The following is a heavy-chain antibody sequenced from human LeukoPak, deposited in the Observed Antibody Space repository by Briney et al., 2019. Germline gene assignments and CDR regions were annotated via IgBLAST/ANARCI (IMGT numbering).Heavy chain of an antibody. J-gene: IGHJ6*02. D-gene: IGHD3-9*01. Sequence: QPGGSLRLSCAASGFTFSSYWMSWVRQAPGKGLEWVANIKQDGSGKTYVDSVKGRFTISRDNAKNSLYLQMNSLRAEDTAVYYCARDRWAILTGSENYYFYGMDVWGQGTTVTVSS. CDR2: IKQDGSGK. CDR1: GFTFSSYW. V-gene: IGHV3-7*01. CDR3: ARDRWAILTGSENYYFYGMDV.